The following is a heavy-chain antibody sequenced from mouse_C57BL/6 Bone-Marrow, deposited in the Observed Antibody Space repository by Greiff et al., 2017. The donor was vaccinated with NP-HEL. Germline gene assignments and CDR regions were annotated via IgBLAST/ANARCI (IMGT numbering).Heavy chain of an antibody. CDR2: IRSGSSTI. V-gene: IGHV5-17*01. CDR3: ARFYCCNGSPGDD. Sequence: EVNLVESGGGLVKPAGSLKLSCAASGFTFSDYGMHWVRQSPGTGLEWFAYIRSGSSTIYYSDTVNGRFTTSRHNAKNNLFLQITSLSAEDTAMYYSARFYCCNGSPGDDWGQGTSVTVSS. J-gene: IGHJ4*01. CDR1: GFTFSDYG. D-gene: IGHD1-1*01.